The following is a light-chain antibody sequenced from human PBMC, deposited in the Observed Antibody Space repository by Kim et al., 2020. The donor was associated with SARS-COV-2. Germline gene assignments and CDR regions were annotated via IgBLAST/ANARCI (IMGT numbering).Light chain of an antibody. CDR2: SAN. J-gene: IGLJ2*01. Sequence: PGQRITLSCSGSTSKIGTNLVSWYQQLPGTAPKLLIYSANQRPSGVPDRFSASKSGTSASLAISGHQSEDEADYYCAAWDASLRVVFGGGTQLTVL. V-gene: IGLV1-44*01. CDR1: TSKIGTNL. CDR3: AAWDASLRVV.